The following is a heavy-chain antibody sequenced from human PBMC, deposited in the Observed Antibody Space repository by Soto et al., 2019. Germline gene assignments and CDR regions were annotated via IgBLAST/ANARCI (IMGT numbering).Heavy chain of an antibody. J-gene: IGHJ6*02. Sequence: GSLRLSGAASGLSLSSYGMHWVRQAPGKGLELVAVISYDGSNKYYADSVKGRFTISRDNSKNTLYLQMNSLRAEDTAVYYCAKDSALYYDRSGHTPYYYYGMDVWGQGTTVTVSS. D-gene: IGHD3-22*01. CDR1: GLSLSSYG. CDR2: ISYDGSNK. V-gene: IGHV3-30*18. CDR3: AKDSALYYDRSGHTPYYYYGMDV.